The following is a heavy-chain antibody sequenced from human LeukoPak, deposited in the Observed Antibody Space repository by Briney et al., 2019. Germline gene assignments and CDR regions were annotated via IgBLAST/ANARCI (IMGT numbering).Heavy chain of an antibody. CDR2: IHPSSGAT. J-gene: IGHJ4*02. CDR1: GYTFIAYH. D-gene: IGHD2/OR15-2a*01. CDR3: ARDLPFED. V-gene: IGHV1-2*06. Sequence: ASVKVSCKASGYTFIAYHMHWVRQAPGQGLEWMGRIHPSSGATNYAQRFQGRVTLTRDTSINTAYMEVSRLPSDATAVYYCARDLPFEDWRQGPLVTVSS.